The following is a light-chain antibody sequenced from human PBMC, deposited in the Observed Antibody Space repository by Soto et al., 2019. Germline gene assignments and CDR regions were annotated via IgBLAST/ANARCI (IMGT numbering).Light chain of an antibody. CDR3: QQYNNWPYT. J-gene: IGKJ2*01. V-gene: IGKV3-15*01. Sequence: EKVMTQSPATLSVSPGEGATLSCRASQSVSINVAWDQQKPGQAPRLLIYGASTSATGIPGRFSGSGSGTECTLTMSSLQSADFAVYYCQQYNNWPYTVGQRTKLEI. CDR1: QSVSIN. CDR2: GAS.